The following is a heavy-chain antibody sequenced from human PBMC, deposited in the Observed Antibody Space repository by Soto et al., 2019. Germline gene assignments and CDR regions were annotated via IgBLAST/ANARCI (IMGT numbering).Heavy chain of an antibody. CDR3: AKGYYSGSHHASIDY. CDR1: GFTFSSYV. D-gene: IGHD1-26*01. V-gene: IGHV3-23*01. Sequence: GSLRLSCAASGFTFSSYVMSWVRQAPGKGLEWVSAISGSGGTTYYLDSVKGRFTISRDNSKNTLYLQMSSLRAEDTALYYCAKGYYSGSHHASIDYWGQGALVTVSS. CDR2: ISGSGGTT. J-gene: IGHJ4*02.